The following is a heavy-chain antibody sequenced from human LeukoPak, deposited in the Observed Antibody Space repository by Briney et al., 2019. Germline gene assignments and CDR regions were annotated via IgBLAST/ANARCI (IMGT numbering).Heavy chain of an antibody. D-gene: IGHD3-10*01. J-gene: IGHJ4*02. V-gene: IGHV4-38-2*02. CDR2: IYHSGST. Sequence: SETLSLTCTVSGYSISSGYYWGWIRQPPGKGLEWIGSIYHSGSTYYNPSLKSRVTISVDTSKNQFSLKLSSVTAADTAVYYCARCYTSGSFDYWGQGTLVTVSS. CDR3: ARCYTSGSFDY. CDR1: GYSISSGYY.